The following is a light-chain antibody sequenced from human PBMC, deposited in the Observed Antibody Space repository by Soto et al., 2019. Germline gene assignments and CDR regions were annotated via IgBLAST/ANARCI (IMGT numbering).Light chain of an antibody. V-gene: IGLV2-14*01. CDR1: SSDVGGYKY. CDR2: EVS. CDR3: SSYTTIKTVV. Sequence: QSALTQPASVSGSPGQSITISCTGTSSDVGGYKYVSWYQQHPGKAPKLMTYEVSNRPSGVSDRFSGFKSANTAYLTISGVQPEDEADYHCSSYTTIKTVVFGGGTKLTVL. J-gene: IGLJ2*01.